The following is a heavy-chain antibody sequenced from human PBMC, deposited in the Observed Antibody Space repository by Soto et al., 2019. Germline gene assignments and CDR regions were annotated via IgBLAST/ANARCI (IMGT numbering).Heavy chain of an antibody. Sequence: SLRLSCAASGFTFSSYEMNWVRQAPGKGLEWVSYISSSGSTIYYADSVKGRFTISRDNAKNSLYLQMNSLRAEDTAVYYCARDLRPYYSNYVGGMDVWGQGTTVTVSS. CDR2: ISSSGSTI. D-gene: IGHD4-4*01. V-gene: IGHV3-48*03. CDR1: GFTFSSYE. J-gene: IGHJ6*02. CDR3: ARDLRPYYSNYVGGMDV.